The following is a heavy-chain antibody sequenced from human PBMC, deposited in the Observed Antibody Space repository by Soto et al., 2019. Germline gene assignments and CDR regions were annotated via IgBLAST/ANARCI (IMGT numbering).Heavy chain of an antibody. CDR1: GLTFSSYC. D-gene: IGHD3-3*01. J-gene: IGHJ4*02. Sequence: LRLSCAASGLTFSSYCINWVRQSPGKGLEWISFITNGGTTIYYADSVKGRFTISRDNAKNSLYLHMNSLRDDDTAVYYCATPVVRFLEWTTDYWGQGTLVTVSS. CDR2: ITNGGTTI. V-gene: IGHV3-48*02. CDR3: ATPVVRFLEWTTDY.